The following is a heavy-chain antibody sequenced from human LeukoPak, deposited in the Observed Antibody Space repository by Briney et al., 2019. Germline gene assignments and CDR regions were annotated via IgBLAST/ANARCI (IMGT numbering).Heavy chain of an antibody. CDR2: ISSSGSTI. J-gene: IGHJ4*02. CDR1: GFTFSSYE. V-gene: IGHV3-48*03. D-gene: IGHD5-12*01. Sequence: GGSLRLSCAASGFTFSSYEMNWVRQAPGKGLEWVSYISSSGSTIYYADSVKGRFTISRDNAKNSLYLQMNSLRAEDTAVYYCAREREGYAPYFDYWGQGTLVTVSS. CDR3: AREREGYAPYFDY.